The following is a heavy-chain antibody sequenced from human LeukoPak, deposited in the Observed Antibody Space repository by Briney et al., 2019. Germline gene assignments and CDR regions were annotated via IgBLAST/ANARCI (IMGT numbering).Heavy chain of an antibody. Sequence: PGRSLRLSCATSGFTFHDYAMQWVRQPPGKGLEWVSGISWNSGRIDYADSVKGRFTISRDNAEKSLYLQMDTLTPDDTAFYFRVEGGRRAFYYNSATYYFDSWGHGTLVTVSS. V-gene: IGHV3-9*01. D-gene: IGHD1-1*01. J-gene: IGHJ4*01. CDR3: VEGGRRAFYYNSATYYFDS. CDR1: GFTFHDYA. CDR2: ISWNSGRI.